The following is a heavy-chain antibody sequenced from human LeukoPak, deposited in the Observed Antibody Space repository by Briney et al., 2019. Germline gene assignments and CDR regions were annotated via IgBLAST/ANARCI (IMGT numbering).Heavy chain of an antibody. Sequence: SETLSLTCTVSGGSISSYYWSWIRQPPGKGLEWIGYIYYSGSTNYNPSLKSRVTISVDTSKNQFSLKLSSVTAADTAVYYCARDPRSHPSKNYYYYGMDVWGQGTTVTVSS. CDR1: GGSISSYY. J-gene: IGHJ6*02. CDR2: IYYSGST. V-gene: IGHV4-59*01. CDR3: ARDPRSHPSKNYYYYGMDV.